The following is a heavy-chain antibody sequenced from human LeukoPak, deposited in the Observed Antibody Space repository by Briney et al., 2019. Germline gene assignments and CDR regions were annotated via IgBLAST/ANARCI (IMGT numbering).Heavy chain of an antibody. Sequence: SMKVSCKASGFTFTSSAVQWVRQARGQRLEWIGWIVVGSGNTNYAQKFQERVTITRDMSTSTAYMELSSLRSEGTAVYYCAAAVYCSGGSCRYTLSDYWGQGTLVTVSS. CDR2: IVVGSGNT. V-gene: IGHV1-58*01. D-gene: IGHD2-15*01. CDR1: GFTFTSSA. J-gene: IGHJ4*02. CDR3: AAAVYCSGGSCRYTLSDY.